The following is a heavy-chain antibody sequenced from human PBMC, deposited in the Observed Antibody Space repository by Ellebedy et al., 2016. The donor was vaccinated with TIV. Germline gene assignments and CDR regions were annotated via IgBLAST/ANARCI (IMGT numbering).Heavy chain of an antibody. CDR1: GFTFRSYW. Sequence: GGSLRLXXAASGFTFRSYWMSWVRQAPGKGLEWVANIKQDGNEKYYVDSVEGRFTISRDNAKNSLYLQMNSLRADDTAVYYCARRYFDYWGQGTLVTVSS. CDR3: ARRYFDY. V-gene: IGHV3-7*01. J-gene: IGHJ4*02. CDR2: IKQDGNEK.